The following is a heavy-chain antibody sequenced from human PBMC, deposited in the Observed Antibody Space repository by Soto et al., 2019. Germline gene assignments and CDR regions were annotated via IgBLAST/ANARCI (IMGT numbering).Heavy chain of an antibody. Sequence: SETLSLTCTVSGGSISIGGYYWSCIRQHPGKGLEWIGYIYYSGSTYYNPSLKSRVTISVDTSKNQFSLKLSSVTAADTAVYYCARDSAPPYYDFWSGSYYGVDVWGQGTTVTVSS. CDR2: IYYSGST. CDR1: GGSISIGGYY. V-gene: IGHV4-31*03. J-gene: IGHJ6*02. D-gene: IGHD3-3*01. CDR3: ARDSAPPYYDFWSGSYYGVDV.